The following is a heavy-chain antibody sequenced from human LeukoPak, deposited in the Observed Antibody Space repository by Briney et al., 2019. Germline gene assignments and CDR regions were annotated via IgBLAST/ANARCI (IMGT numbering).Heavy chain of an antibody. J-gene: IGHJ4*02. V-gene: IGHV3-7*01. D-gene: IGHD2-21*02. Sequence: GGSLRLSCAASGFTFSSYSMNWARQAPGKGLEWVANIQEDGKKENYVDSVRGRFTISRDNAKNSIYLQMNSLRVEDTAVYYCAKDIVGGGDDYWGQGTLVIVSS. CDR1: GFTFSSYS. CDR2: IQEDGKKE. CDR3: AKDIVGGGDDY.